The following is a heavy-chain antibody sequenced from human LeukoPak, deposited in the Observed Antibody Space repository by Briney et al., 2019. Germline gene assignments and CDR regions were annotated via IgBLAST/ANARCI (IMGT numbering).Heavy chain of an antibody. D-gene: IGHD2-15*01. Sequence: ASVKVSCKASGGTFSSYAISWVRQAPGQGLEWMGWMNPNSGKTGYAQKFQGRVTMTRNTSISTAYMELSSLRSEDTAVYYCAREGGYCSGGSCPHRDAFDIWGQGTMVTVSS. V-gene: IGHV1-8*02. J-gene: IGHJ3*02. CDR3: AREGGYCSGGSCPHRDAFDI. CDR1: GGTFSSYA. CDR2: MNPNSGKT.